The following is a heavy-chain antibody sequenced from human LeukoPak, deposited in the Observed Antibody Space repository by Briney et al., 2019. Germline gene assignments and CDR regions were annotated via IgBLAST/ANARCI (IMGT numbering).Heavy chain of an antibody. CDR1: GYTFTSYD. CDR2: MNPNSGNT. CDR3: ARVLCKRAVVVYYYYYGMDV. Sequence: ASVKVSCKASGYTFTSYDINWVRQATGPGLEWMGWMNPNSGNTGYAQKFQGRVTMTRNTSISTAYMELSSLRSEDAAVYYCARVLCKRAVVVYYYYYGMDVWGQGTTVTVSS. J-gene: IGHJ6*02. D-gene: IGHD2-15*01. V-gene: IGHV1-8*01.